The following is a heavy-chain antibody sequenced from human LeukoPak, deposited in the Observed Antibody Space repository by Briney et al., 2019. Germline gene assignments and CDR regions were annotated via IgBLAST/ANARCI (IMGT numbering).Heavy chain of an antibody. CDR1: GFTFSDYY. J-gene: IGHJ4*02. CDR2: ISTSASTI. CDR3: VRARGVTTNVDY. V-gene: IGHV3-11*01. D-gene: IGHD4-17*01. Sequence: GGSLRPSCAASGFTFSDYYMSWIRQAPGKGLDWISYISTSASTIFYADSVKGRFPISRDSAKNSLYLQMNSLRVEDTAVYYCVRARGVTTNVDYWGQGTLVTVSS.